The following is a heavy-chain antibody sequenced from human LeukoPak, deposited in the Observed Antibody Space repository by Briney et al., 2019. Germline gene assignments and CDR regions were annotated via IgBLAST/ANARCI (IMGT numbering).Heavy chain of an antibody. CDR2: INHSGST. V-gene: IGHV4-34*01. Sequence: KPSETLSLTCAVYGGSFSGYYWSWIRQLPGKGLEWIGEINHSGSTNYNPSLKSRVTISVDTSKNQFSLKLSSVTAADTAVYYCHGSGSYYNNWFDPWGQGTLVTVSS. CDR3: HGSGSYYNNWFDP. D-gene: IGHD3-10*01. J-gene: IGHJ5*02. CDR1: GGSFSGYY.